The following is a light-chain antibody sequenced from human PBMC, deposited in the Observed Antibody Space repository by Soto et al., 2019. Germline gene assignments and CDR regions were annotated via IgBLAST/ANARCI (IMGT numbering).Light chain of an antibody. CDR2: GAS. CDR3: HHSGT. CDR1: QSVATN. J-gene: IGKJ1*01. Sequence: EIVMTQSPITLSVSPGERATLSCRASQSVATNLAWYQQKPGQAPRLLIAGASTRATGIPARFSGSGSGTEFTLTISSLQSEDFAVYYCHHSGTFGQGTKVDIK. V-gene: IGKV3-15*01.